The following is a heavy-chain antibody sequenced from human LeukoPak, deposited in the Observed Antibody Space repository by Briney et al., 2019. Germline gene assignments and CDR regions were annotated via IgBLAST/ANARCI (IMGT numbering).Heavy chain of an antibody. CDR3: ARTWNEGNSFDY. CDR2: INPSGGST. CDR1: GYTFTSYY. D-gene: IGHD1-1*01. V-gene: IGHV1-46*01. J-gene: IGHJ4*02. Sequence: ASVKVSCKASGYTFTSYYIHWVRQAPGQGLECIGIINPSGGSTSYAHKLQGRVTMTRDTSTTTVYMQLSSLRSEDTAVYYCARTWNEGNSFDYWGQGTLVTVSS.